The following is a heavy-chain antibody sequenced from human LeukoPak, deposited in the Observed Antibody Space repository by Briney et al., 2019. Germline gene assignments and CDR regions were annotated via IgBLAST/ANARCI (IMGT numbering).Heavy chain of an antibody. CDR2: IYYSGTT. D-gene: IGHD5-24*01. V-gene: IGHV4-39*01. CDR1: GGSISSSDHY. CDR3: ARQRRWIQQI. Sequence: SETLSLTCTVSGGSISSSDHYGGWIRQSPGMGLEWIGSIYYSGTTYYNPSLKSRVTISVDTSKNQFSLKLSSVTAADTAGYYCARQRRWIQQIWGQGTLVTVSS. J-gene: IGHJ4*02.